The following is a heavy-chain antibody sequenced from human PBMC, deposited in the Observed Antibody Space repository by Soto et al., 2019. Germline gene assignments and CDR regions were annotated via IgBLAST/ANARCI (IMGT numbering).Heavy chain of an antibody. CDR1: GGSISSSSYY. Sequence: SETLSLTCTVSGGSISSSSYYWGWIRQPPGKGLEWIGSIYYSGSTYYNPSLKSRVTISVDTSKNQFSLKLSSVTAADTAVYYCALGYDFWSGYYAPACMGSWGQGTTVT. CDR2: IYYSGST. J-gene: IGHJ6*02. CDR3: ALGYDFWSGYYAPACMGS. D-gene: IGHD3-3*01. V-gene: IGHV4-39*01.